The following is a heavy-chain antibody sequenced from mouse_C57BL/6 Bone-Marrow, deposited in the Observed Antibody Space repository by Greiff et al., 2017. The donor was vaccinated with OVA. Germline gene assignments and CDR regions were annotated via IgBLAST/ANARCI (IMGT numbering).Heavy chain of an antibody. J-gene: IGHJ3*01. CDR3: AREGDGYYPFAY. V-gene: IGHV1-50*01. CDR2: IDPSDSYT. CDR1: GYTFTSYW. Sequence: QQSCKASGYTFTSYWMQWVKQRPGQGLEWIGEIDPSDSYTNYNQKFKGKATLTVDTSSSTAYMQLSSLTSEDSAVYYCAREGDGYYPFAYWGQGTLVTVSA. D-gene: IGHD2-3*01.